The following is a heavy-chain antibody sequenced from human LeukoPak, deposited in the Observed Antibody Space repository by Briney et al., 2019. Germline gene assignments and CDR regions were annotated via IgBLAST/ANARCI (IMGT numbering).Heavy chain of an antibody. CDR2: TYYSGST. Sequence: PSETLSLTCTVSGGSISSYYWSWIRQPPGKGLEWIGYTYYSGSTNYNPSLKSRVTISVDTSKNQFSLKLSSVTAADTAVYYCARLGYCSSTSCFRGVNYYYYYMDVWGKGTTVTVSS. CDR3: ARLGYCSSTSCFRGVNYYYYYMDV. D-gene: IGHD2-2*01. J-gene: IGHJ6*03. V-gene: IGHV4-59*01. CDR1: GGSISSYY.